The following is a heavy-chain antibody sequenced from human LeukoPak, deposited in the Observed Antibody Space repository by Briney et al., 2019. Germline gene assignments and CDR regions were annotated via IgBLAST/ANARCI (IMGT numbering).Heavy chain of an antibody. CDR2: IWFDGSNK. V-gene: IGHV3-33*01. CDR1: GFTFRSYG. Sequence: GRSLRLSCAASGFTFRSYGMHWVRQAPGKGLEWVAGIWFDGSNKNYGDSVKDRFTISRDNSKNTLFLEVNSLRGEDTAVYYCARGDLNWKPVRYAMDVWGQGTTVTVSS. CDR3: ARGDLNWKPVRYAMDV. J-gene: IGHJ6*02. D-gene: IGHD1-20*01.